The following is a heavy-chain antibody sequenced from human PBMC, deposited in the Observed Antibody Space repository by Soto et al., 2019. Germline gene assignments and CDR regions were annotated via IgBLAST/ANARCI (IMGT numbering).Heavy chain of an antibody. V-gene: IGHV3-30-3*01. CDR1: AFTLSTYT. J-gene: IGHJ4*02. CDR2: ISFDGDTE. D-gene: IGHD3-16*01. Sequence: QVQVVESGGGVVQPGGSLRLSCAASAFTLSTYTMHWVRQAPGKGLEWVAVISFDGDTEYNADSVKGRFTVSRDDSKNSLYLLMNSLRPEDTGIYYCARVLGGVPGIFDTWDQGTLFTVSS. CDR3: ARVLGGVPGIFDT.